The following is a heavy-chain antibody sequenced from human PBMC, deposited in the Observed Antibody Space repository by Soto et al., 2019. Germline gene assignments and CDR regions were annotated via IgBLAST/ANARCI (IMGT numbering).Heavy chain of an antibody. CDR1: GFTFISYA. CDR3: AKDVKYFDY. J-gene: IGHJ4*02. V-gene: IGHV3-23*01. Sequence: QAGGSLRLSCEASGFTFISYAMNWVRQAPGKGLEWVSGISAIGGNTYYADSVKGRFTISRDNSKNTLYLQMNSLRAEDTAVYYCAKDVKYFDYWGQGTLVTVSS. CDR2: ISAIGGNT.